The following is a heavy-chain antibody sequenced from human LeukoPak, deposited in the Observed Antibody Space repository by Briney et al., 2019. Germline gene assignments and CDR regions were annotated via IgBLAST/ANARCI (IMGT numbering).Heavy chain of an antibody. CDR3: AREKRVGYCSGGSCLGWFDP. CDR1: GFTVSSNY. Sequence: GGSLRLSCAASGFTVSSNYMSWVRQAPGKGLEWVSVIYSGGSTYYADSVKGRFTISRDNSKNTLYLQMNSLRAEDTAVYYCAREKRVGYCSGGSCLGWFDPWGQGTLVTVSS. V-gene: IGHV3-53*01. CDR2: IYSGGST. J-gene: IGHJ5*02. D-gene: IGHD2-15*01.